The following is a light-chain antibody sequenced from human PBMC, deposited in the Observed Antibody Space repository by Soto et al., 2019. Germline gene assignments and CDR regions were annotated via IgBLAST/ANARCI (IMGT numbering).Light chain of an antibody. J-gene: IGKJ1*01. CDR2: GAS. Sequence: DIVLTQSPGTLSLSPGERASLSCRASQSVSSGQLAWYQQKPGQAPRLLIYGASSRATGIPDRFSGSGSGTDFTLTISSLEPEDYAVYYCQQYGHSLWTFGQGTKVEIK. CDR1: QSVSSGQ. V-gene: IGKV3-20*01. CDR3: QQYGHSLWT.